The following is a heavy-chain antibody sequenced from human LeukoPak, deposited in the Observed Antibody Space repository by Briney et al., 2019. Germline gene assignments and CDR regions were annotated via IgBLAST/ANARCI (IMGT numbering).Heavy chain of an antibody. CDR3: AKDHYGMDV. CDR2: ISYDGSNE. Sequence: PGGSLRLSCAASGFIFSTFAMHWVRQAPGKGLEWVAVISYDGSNEYYADSVKGRFTISRDNSKNTLYLQMSSLRAEDTAVYYCAKDHYGMDVWGQGTTVTVSS. V-gene: IGHV3-30*18. J-gene: IGHJ6*02. CDR1: GFIFSTFA.